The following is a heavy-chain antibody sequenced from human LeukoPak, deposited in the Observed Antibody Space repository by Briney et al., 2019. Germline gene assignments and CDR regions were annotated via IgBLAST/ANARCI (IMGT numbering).Heavy chain of an antibody. J-gene: IGHJ4*02. Sequence: PGESLKISCKGSGYSFPTYWIGWVRQMPGKGLEWMGIIYPGDSDTRYSPSFQGQVTISADKSISTAYLQWSSLKASDTAMYYCARRQTHNYDILTGPFDYWGQGTLVTVSS. CDR1: GYSFPTYW. CDR3: ARRQTHNYDILTGPFDY. V-gene: IGHV5-51*01. D-gene: IGHD3-9*01. CDR2: IYPGDSDT.